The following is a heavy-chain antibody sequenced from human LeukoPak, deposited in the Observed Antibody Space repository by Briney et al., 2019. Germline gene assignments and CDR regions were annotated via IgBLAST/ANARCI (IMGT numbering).Heavy chain of an antibody. CDR2: VYYTGST. Sequence: SETLSLTCSVSGGSVSNYYWSWIRQPPGKGLEWIGYVYYTGSTNYNPSLKSRVTMFEDKSKNQFSLRLYSVTVADTAVYYCARHFTYSSSSYFDYWGQGSLVTVSS. D-gene: IGHD6-6*01. CDR1: GGSVSNYY. J-gene: IGHJ4*02. CDR3: ARHFTYSSSSYFDY. V-gene: IGHV4-59*08.